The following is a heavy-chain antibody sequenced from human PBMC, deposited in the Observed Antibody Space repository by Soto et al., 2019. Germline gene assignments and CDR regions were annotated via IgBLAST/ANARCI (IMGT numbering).Heavy chain of an antibody. J-gene: IGHJ6*02. Sequence: SETLSLTCSVSGASFTSYYWSWIRQPAGEGLQWIGRVYARGATNYNPSLKSRVTISGDTSKNQFSLKLTSVAAAATAVFYCARSVCDVCRYYGLDVWGRGPTVTVS. CDR1: GASFTSYY. CDR3: ARSVCDVCRYYGLDV. V-gene: IGHV4-59*10. CDR2: VYARGAT. D-gene: IGHD2-21*02.